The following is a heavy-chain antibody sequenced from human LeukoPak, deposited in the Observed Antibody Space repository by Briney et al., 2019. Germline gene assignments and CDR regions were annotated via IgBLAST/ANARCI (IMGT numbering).Heavy chain of an antibody. CDR3: ARASGPTYGSDH. V-gene: IGHV4-59*01. J-gene: IGHJ4*02. CDR2: IYYSGST. D-gene: IGHD6-25*01. CDR1: GGSIGTYY. Sequence: SETLSLTCTVSGGSIGTYYWSWIRQPPGKGLEWIGNIYYSGSTNYNPSLKSRVTISVDTSKNQFSLKLTSVTAADTAVYYCARASGPTYGSDHWGQGTLVTVSS.